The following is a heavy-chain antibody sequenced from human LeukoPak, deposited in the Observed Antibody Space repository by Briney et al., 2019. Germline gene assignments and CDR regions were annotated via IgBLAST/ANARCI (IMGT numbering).Heavy chain of an antibody. V-gene: IGHV1-69*13. CDR3: ARGRVLITIFGVVIGYAFDI. CDR1: GYTFISYY. Sequence: GASVKVSCKASGYTFISYYMHWVRQAPGQGLEWMGGIIPIFGTANYAQKFQGRVTITADESTSTAYMELSSLRSEDTAVYYCARGRVLITIFGVVIGYAFDIWGQGTMVTVSS. J-gene: IGHJ3*02. D-gene: IGHD3-3*01. CDR2: IIPIFGTA.